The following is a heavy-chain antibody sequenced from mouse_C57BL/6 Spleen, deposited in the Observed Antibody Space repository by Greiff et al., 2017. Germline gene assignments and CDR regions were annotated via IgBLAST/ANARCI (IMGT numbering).Heavy chain of an antibody. CDR1: GYTFTSYW. J-gene: IGHJ3*01. V-gene: IGHV1-50*01. D-gene: IGHD2-5*01. Sequence: QVQLQQPGAELVKPGASVKLSCKASGYTFTSYWMQWVKQRPGQGLEWIGEIDPSDSYTNYNQKFKGKATLTVDTSSSTAYMQLSSLTSEDSAVYYCARGGYDYSKEFAYWGQGTLVTVSA. CDR3: ARGGYDYSKEFAY. CDR2: IDPSDSYT.